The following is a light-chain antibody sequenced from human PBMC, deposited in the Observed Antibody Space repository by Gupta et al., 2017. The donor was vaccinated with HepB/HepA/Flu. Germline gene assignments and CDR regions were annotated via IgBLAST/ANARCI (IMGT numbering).Light chain of an antibody. CDR3: SSYRSGSTRV. V-gene: IGLV2-14*03. CDR1: SSDVGGYNY. J-gene: IGLJ3*02. Sequence: QSALTQPASVSGSPGQSITIPCTGTSSDVGGYNYFSWSHQHPGKVPKLMIYDVSNRPSGISNRFSGSKSGNTASLTISGLQAEDEADYYCSSYRSGSTRVFGGGTKLTVL. CDR2: DVS.